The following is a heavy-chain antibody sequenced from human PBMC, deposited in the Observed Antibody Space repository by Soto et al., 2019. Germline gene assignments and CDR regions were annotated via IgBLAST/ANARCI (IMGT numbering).Heavy chain of an antibody. Sequence: SETLSLPCPVSGCSISSYYWSWIRQPPGKGLEWIGYIYYSGSTNYNPSLKSRVTISVDTSKNQFSLKLSSVTAADTAVYYCARDDVYSSSWYGMDVWGQGTTVTVSS. CDR3: ARDDVYSSSWYGMDV. J-gene: IGHJ6*02. CDR2: IYYSGST. V-gene: IGHV4-59*01. CDR1: GCSISSYY. D-gene: IGHD6-13*01.